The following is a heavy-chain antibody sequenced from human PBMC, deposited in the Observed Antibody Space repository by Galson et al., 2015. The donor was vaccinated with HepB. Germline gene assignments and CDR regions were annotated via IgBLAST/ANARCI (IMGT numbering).Heavy chain of an antibody. CDR1: GGSISSYY. CDR2: IYTSGST. CDR3: ARDNYYDSSGYYYANWFDP. V-gene: IGHV4-4*07. D-gene: IGHD3-22*01. Sequence: GGSISSYYWSWIRQPAGKGLEWIGRIYTSGSTNYNPSLKSRVTMSVDTSKNQFSLKLSSVTAADTAVYYCARDNYYDSSGYYYANWFDPWGQGTLVTVSS. J-gene: IGHJ5*02.